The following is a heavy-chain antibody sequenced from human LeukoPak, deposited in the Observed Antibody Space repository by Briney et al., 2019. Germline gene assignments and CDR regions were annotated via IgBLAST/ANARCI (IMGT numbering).Heavy chain of an antibody. D-gene: IGHD6-13*01. J-gene: IGHJ4*02. V-gene: IGHV1-69*05. CDR1: GGTFSSYA. CDR2: IIPIFGTA. CDR3: ARGGYSSPPFDY. Sequence: SVKVSCKASGGTFSSYAISWVRQAPGQGLEWMGGIIPIFGTANYAQKFQGRVTITTDEATSTAYMELSSLRSEDTAVYYCARGGYSSPPFDYWGQGTLVTVSS.